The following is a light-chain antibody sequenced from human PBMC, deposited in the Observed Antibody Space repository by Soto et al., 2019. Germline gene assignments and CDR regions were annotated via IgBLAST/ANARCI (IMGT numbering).Light chain of an antibody. V-gene: IGKV3-11*01. CDR2: DAY. CDR1: QGIRIA. J-gene: IGKJ5*01. CDR3: QQRHMWPIT. Sequence: LTQSPSSLSASVGDRVTITCRASQGIRIALAWYQQKPGQAPRLLIYDAYNRATGIPPRFSGSGSGTDFTLTISSLEPEDSAVYYCQQRHMWPITFGQGTRLEI.